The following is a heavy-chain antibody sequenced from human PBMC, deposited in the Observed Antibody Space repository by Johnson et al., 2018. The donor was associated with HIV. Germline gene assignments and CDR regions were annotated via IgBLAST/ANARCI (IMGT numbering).Heavy chain of an antibody. Sequence: QVQLVESGGGVVQPGRSLRLSCAASGFTFSSYAMHWVRQAPGKGLEWVAVISYDGSNKYYADSVKGRFTVSRDNTKNTLYLQMNSLRAEDTALYYCARDAVIRSGWYNVDAFEVWGQGTMVTVSS. D-gene: IGHD6-19*01. V-gene: IGHV3-30*04. CDR3: ARDAVIRSGWYNVDAFEV. CDR2: ISYDGSNK. CDR1: GFTFSSYA. J-gene: IGHJ3*01.